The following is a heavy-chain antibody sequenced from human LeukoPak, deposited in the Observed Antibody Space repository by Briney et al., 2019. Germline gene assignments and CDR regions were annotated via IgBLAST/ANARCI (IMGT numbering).Heavy chain of an antibody. J-gene: IGHJ4*02. V-gene: IGHV3-23*01. Sequence: GGSLRPSCAASGFTFSDHYMSWIRQAPGKGLEWVSTISGGGGTTYYSDSVKGRFTISRDNSKNTLFLQMNSLGAEDTAVYYCAKASTFGELNRPFDYWGQGTLVTVSS. CDR3: AKASTFGELNRPFDY. CDR1: GFTFSDHY. CDR2: ISGGGGTT. D-gene: IGHD3-10*01.